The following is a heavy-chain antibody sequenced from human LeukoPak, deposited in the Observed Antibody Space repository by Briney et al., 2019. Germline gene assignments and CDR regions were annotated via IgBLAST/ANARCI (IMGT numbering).Heavy chain of an antibody. Sequence: ASVKVSCKASGYTFTDYYMHWVRQVPGQGLEWMGWINLNSGGTNYAQKFQGWVTMTRDTSISTVYMELGRLKYDDTAVYYCARDRSIGYYGSGNYYAFDYWGQGTLVTVSS. J-gene: IGHJ4*02. CDR3: ARDRSIGYYGSGNYYAFDY. V-gene: IGHV1-2*04. CDR2: INLNSGGT. CDR1: GYTFTDYY. D-gene: IGHD3-10*01.